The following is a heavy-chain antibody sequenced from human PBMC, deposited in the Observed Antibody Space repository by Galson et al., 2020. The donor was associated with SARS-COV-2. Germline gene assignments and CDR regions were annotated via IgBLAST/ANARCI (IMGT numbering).Heavy chain of an antibody. CDR3: ARPRHGAPLLFDY. D-gene: IGHD4-17*01. CDR1: GFTFSSYE. Sequence: GGSLRLSCVVSGFTFSSYEMNWVRQAPGKGLEWVSYISSSGSAIYYADSVKGRFTISRDNAKNSLFLQMNSLRVEDTAVYYCARPRHGAPLLFDYWGQGTLVTVSS. CDR2: ISSSGSAI. V-gene: IGHV3-48*03. J-gene: IGHJ4*02.